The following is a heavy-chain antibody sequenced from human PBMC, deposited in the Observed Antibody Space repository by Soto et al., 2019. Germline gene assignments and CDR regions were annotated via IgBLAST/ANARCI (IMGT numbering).Heavy chain of an antibody. V-gene: IGHV3-30-3*01. D-gene: IGHD1-26*01. CDR3: ARDQRIGGFLDY. CDR2: ISYDGSNK. J-gene: IGHJ4*02. CDR1: GFTFSSYA. Sequence: GGSLRLSCAASGFTFSSYAMHWVRQAPGKGLEWVAVISYDGSNKYYADSVKGRFTISRDNSKNTLYLQMNSLRAEDTAVYYCARDQRIGGFLDYWGQGTLVTVSS.